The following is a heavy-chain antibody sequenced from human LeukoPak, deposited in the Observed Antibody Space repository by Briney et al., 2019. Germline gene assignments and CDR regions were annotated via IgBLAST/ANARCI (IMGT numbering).Heavy chain of an antibody. CDR2: TYYRSKWYN. CDR3: ARGVVPAAIWFDP. Sequence: SQTLSLTCAISGDSVSSNSAAWHWIRQSPSRGLEWLGRTYYRSKWYNDYAVSVKSRITINPDTSKNQFSLQLNSVTPEDTAVYYCARGVVPAAIWFDPWGQGTLVTVSS. J-gene: IGHJ5*02. V-gene: IGHV6-1*01. D-gene: IGHD2-2*01. CDR1: GDSVSSNSAA.